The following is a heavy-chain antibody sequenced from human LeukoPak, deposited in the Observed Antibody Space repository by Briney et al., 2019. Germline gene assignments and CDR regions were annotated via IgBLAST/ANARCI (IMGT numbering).Heavy chain of an antibody. CDR1: GFTVSSNY. V-gene: IGHV3-66*01. CDR2: IYSGGST. J-gene: IGHJ4*02. D-gene: IGHD6-13*01. Sequence: PGGSLRLSCAASGFTVSSNYMSWVRQAPGKGLEWVSVIYSGGSTYYADSVKGRFTISRDNSKNTLYLQMNSLRAEDTAVYYCARSSSWWKNPVEDYWGQGSLVTVSS. CDR3: ARSSSWWKNPVEDY.